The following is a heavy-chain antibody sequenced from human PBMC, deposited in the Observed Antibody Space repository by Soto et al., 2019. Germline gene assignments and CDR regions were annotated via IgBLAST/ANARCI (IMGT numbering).Heavy chain of an antibody. CDR2: IIPISETT. CDR1: GGTFSSYA. V-gene: IGHV1-69*01. D-gene: IGHD2-2*01. CDR3: ARSQGSSTSLEIYYYYYYGMDV. J-gene: IGHJ6*02. Sequence: QVQLVQSGAEVKKPGSSVKVSCKASGGTFSSYAISWVRQAPGQGLESTGGIIPISETTNYAQKFQGRVTITADESKSTAYMELSSLRSEDTAVYYCARSQGSSTSLEIYYYYYYGMDVWGQGTTVTVSS.